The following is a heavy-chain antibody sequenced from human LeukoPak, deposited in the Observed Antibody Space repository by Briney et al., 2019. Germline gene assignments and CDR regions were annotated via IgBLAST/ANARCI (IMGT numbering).Heavy chain of an antibody. CDR3: ARVSSSWYQDWYFDL. V-gene: IGHV4-34*01. D-gene: IGHD6-13*01. J-gene: IGHJ2*01. CDR2: INHSGST. CDR1: GASISGSGYY. Sequence: SETLSLTCAVSGASISGSGYYWSWIRQPPGKGLEWIGEINHSGSTNYNPSLKSRVTISVDTSKNQFSLKLSSVTAADTAVYYCARVSSSWYQDWYFDLWGRGTLVTVSS.